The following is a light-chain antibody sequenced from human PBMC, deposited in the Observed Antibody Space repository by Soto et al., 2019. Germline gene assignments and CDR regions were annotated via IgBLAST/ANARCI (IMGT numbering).Light chain of an antibody. CDR1: QGINNN. CDR2: AAS. Sequence: DLQMTQSPSSLSASVADRVTITCRASQGINNNLGWYQQKPGKVPKVLIYAASTLHSGVTSRFSGSGSGTDVTLTISSLQPEDVATYYCQKYNSAPLTFGGGTKVEIK. V-gene: IGKV1-27*01. CDR3: QKYNSAPLT. J-gene: IGKJ4*01.